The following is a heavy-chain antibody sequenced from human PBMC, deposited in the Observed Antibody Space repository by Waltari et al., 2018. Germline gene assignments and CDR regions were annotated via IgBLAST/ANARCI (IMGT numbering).Heavy chain of an antibody. Sequence: EVQVVESGGGLVQPGGSLRLSCVASGFTFSTHWMQWVRPVSGSGLGRGSRITTDETNPGYGYTGKGRFTVSRDNAKNTVYLKMTSVRAEDTGIYYCARDRGTATPLDPWGQGTVVTVSS. J-gene: IGHJ5*02. CDR1: GFTFSTHW. CDR3: ARDRGTATPLDP. CDR2: ITTDETNP. V-gene: IGHV3-74*01. D-gene: IGHD3-10*01.